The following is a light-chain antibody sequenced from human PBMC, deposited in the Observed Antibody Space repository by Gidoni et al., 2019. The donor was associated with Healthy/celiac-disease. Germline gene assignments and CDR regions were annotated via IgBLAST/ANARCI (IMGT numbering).Light chain of an antibody. J-gene: IGKJ2*01. CDR3: QQYNNWPLYT. CDR1: QSVSSN. CDR2: GAS. Sequence: EIVMTPSPATLSVSPGERATLSCRASQSVSSNLAWYPQKPGQAPRLLIYGASTRATGIPARFSGSGSGTEFTLTISSLQSEDFAVYYCQQYNNWPLYTFGQXTKLEIK. V-gene: IGKV3-15*01.